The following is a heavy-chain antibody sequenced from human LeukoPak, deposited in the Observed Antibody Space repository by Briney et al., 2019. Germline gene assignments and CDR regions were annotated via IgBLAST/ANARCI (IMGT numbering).Heavy chain of an antibody. CDR2: ISSSSSYI. CDR3: ARDLVRSGYYRNFDY. Sequence: KPGGSLRLSCAASGFTFSSYSMNWVRQAPGKGLEWVSSISSSSSYIYYADSVKGRFTISRDNAKNSLYLQMNSLRAEDTAVYYCARDLVRSGYYRNFDYWGQGTLVTVSS. V-gene: IGHV3-21*01. D-gene: IGHD3-3*01. CDR1: GFTFSSYS. J-gene: IGHJ4*02.